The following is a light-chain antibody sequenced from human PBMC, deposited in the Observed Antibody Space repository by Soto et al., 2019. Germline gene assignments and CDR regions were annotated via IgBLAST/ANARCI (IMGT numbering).Light chain of an antibody. CDR2: GAS. CDR3: QKYNNWTTYT. J-gene: IGKJ2*01. CDR1: QSVSSN. V-gene: IGKV3-15*01. Sequence: EIVMTQSPATLSVSPGERATLSCRASQSVSSNLAWYQQKPGQAPRLLIYGASTRATGIPARFSGSGSGTEFTLTISSLQSEDFAVYYCQKYNNWTTYTFGKGTKMEIK.